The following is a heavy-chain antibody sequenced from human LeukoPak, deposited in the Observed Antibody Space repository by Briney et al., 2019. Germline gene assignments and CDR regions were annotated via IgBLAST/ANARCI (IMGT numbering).Heavy chain of an antibody. D-gene: IGHD3-22*01. V-gene: IGHV3-30*18. Sequence: SGGSLRLSCAASGFTFSSYGMHWVRQAPGKGLEWVAVISYDGSNVYYADSVKGRFTISRDNSKDTLYLQMNSVRVEDTAVYYCAKDLGGGYYYDSSVFGDYWGQGTLVTVSS. CDR2: ISYDGSNV. CDR3: AKDLGGGYYYDSSVFGDY. CDR1: GFTFSSYG. J-gene: IGHJ4*02.